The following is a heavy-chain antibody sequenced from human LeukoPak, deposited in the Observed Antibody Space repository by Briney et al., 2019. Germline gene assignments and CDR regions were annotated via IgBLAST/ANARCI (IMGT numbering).Heavy chain of an antibody. D-gene: IGHD6-19*01. Sequence: GRSLRLSCAASGFTFDDYAMHWVRQAPGKGLEWVSGISWNSGNIDYADSVKGRFTISRDNAKNSLYLQMNSLRAEDTALYYCTKGGSIAVAGKGRLFDYWGQGSLVTVSS. CDR3: TKGGSIAVAGKGRLFDY. J-gene: IGHJ4*02. V-gene: IGHV3-9*01. CDR1: GFTFDDYA. CDR2: ISWNSGNI.